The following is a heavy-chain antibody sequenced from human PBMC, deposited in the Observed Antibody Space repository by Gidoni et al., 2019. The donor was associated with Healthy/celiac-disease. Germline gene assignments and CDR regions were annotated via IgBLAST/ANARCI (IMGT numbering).Heavy chain of an antibody. D-gene: IGHD5-12*01. Sequence: QVQLQQWGAGRWKPSATLSLTCAVYGGSFSGSYWSWIREPPGKGLEWIGEINHSGSTTYNPSLKSRVTISVDTSKNQFSLKLSSVTAADTAVYYCARGLARGVAKSYYYYYGMDVWGQGTTVTVSS. J-gene: IGHJ6*02. V-gene: IGHV4-34*01. CDR3: ARGLARGVAKSYYYYYGMDV. CDR2: INHSGST. CDR1: GGSFSGSY.